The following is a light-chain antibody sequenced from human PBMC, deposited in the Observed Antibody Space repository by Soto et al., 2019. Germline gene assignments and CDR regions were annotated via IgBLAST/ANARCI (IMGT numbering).Light chain of an antibody. CDR1: SSDVGGFNY. CDR2: DVT. CDR3: HSYTSSSTDV. Sequence: QFALTQPASVSGSPGQSITISCTGTSSDVGGFNYVSWYQQHPGKAPKLMFYDVTNRPSGVSYRFSGSKSGNTASLTISGLKAEDEADYYCHSYTSSSTDVFGTGTKVTVL. J-gene: IGLJ1*01. V-gene: IGLV2-14*03.